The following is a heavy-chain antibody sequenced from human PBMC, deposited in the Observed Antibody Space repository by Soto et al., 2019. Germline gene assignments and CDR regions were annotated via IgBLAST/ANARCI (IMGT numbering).Heavy chain of an antibody. CDR1: GGSISSYY. CDR2: IYYSGST. CDR3: ARLRVRWYFFDY. J-gene: IGHJ4*02. Sequence: SETLSLTCTVSGGSISSYYWSWIRQPPGKGLEWIGYIYYSGSTNYNPSLKSRVTISVDTSKNQFSLKLSSVTAADTAVYYCARLRVRWYFFDYWGQGTLVTVSS. D-gene: IGHD2-15*01. V-gene: IGHV4-59*08.